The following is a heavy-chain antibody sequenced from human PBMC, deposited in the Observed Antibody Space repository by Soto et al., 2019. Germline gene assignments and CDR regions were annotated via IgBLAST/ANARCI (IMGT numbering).Heavy chain of an antibody. CDR1: GFTFSNYS. CDR3: ARYPGTIMATIMGSYYFDY. Sequence: GGSLRLSCAFSGFTFSNYSMNWVRQAPGKGLEWVSSISNTGNYKYYADSVKGRFTVSRDNAKNSLYLQMNSLRAEDTAVYFCARYPGTIMATIMGSYYFDYWGLGTLVTVSS. V-gene: IGHV3-21*01. CDR2: ISNTGNYK. J-gene: IGHJ4*02. D-gene: IGHD5-12*01.